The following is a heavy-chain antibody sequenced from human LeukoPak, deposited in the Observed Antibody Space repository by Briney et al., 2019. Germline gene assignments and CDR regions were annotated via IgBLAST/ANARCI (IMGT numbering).Heavy chain of an antibody. CDR3: ASGYYDSSGYYPFDY. V-gene: IGHV3-66*01. J-gene: IGHJ4*02. CDR2: IYSGGST. CDR1: GFTVSSNY. Sequence: GGSLRLSCAASGFTVSSNYMSWVRQAPGKGLEWVSVIYSGGSTYYADSVKGRFTIFRDNSKNTLYLQMNSLRAEDTAVYYCASGYYDSSGYYPFDYWGQGTLVTVSS. D-gene: IGHD3-22*01.